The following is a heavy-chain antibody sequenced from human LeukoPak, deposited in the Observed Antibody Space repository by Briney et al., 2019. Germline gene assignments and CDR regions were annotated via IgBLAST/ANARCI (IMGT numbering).Heavy chain of an antibody. CDR2: ISAYNGNT. D-gene: IGHD3-9*01. Sequence: ASVKVSCKASGYTFTRYGISWVRQAPGQGLEWMGWISAYNGNTNYAQKLQGRVTMTTDTSTSTAYMELRSLRSDDTAVYYCARGPYDILTGYYLELFDYWGQGTLVTVSS. CDR1: GYTFTRYG. V-gene: IGHV1-18*01. CDR3: ARGPYDILTGYYLELFDY. J-gene: IGHJ4*02.